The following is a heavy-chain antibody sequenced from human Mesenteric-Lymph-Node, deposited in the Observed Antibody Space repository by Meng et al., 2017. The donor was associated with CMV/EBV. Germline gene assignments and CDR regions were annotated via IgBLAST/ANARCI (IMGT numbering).Heavy chain of an antibody. CDR1: GYTFTSYY. CDR3: ARARPPDY. V-gene: IGHV1-46*01. J-gene: IGHJ4*02. Sequence: ASEVSCKASGYTFTSYYIHWVRQAPGQGLEWMGIINPSGGSTAYAQQFRGRVTMTRDTSTNTIYMELSSLRSEDTAVYYCARARPPDYWGQGTLVTVSS. CDR2: INPSGGST.